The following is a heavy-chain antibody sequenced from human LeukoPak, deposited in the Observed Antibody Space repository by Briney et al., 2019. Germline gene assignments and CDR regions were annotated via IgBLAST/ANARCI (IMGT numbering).Heavy chain of an antibody. Sequence: PSETLSLTCTVSGGSISSYYWSWIRQPAGKGLEWIGRIYTSGSTNYNPSLKSRVTMSVDTSKNQFSLKLSSVTAADTAVYCCARARDWGPKTGVNAFDIWGQGTMVTVSS. CDR2: IYTSGST. J-gene: IGHJ3*02. CDR1: GGSISSYY. D-gene: IGHD7-27*01. V-gene: IGHV4-4*07. CDR3: ARARDWGPKTGVNAFDI.